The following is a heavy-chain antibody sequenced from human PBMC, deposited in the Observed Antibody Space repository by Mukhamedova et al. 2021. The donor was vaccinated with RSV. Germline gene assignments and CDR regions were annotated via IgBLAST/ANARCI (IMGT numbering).Heavy chain of an antibody. CDR3: ARDLKPHYGYYYYYGMDV. CDR2: IYSGGST. V-gene: IGHV3-53*04. D-gene: IGHD3-16*01. Sequence: VSVIYSGGSTYYADSVKGRFTISRHNSKNTLYLQMNSLRAEDTAVYYCARDLKPHYGYYYYYGMDVWGQGTTVTVSS. J-gene: IGHJ6*02.